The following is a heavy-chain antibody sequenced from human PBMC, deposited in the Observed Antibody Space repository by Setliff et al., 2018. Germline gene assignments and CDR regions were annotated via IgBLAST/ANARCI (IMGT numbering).Heavy chain of an antibody. CDR1: GYTFTSYA. CDR2: INAGNGNT. J-gene: IGHJ4*02. D-gene: IGHD2-15*01. CDR3: ARDSGPQRYYFDY. V-gene: IGHV1-3*01. Sequence: ASVKVSCKASGYTFTSYAMHWVRQAPGQRLEWMGWINAGNGNTKYSQKCQGRVTITRDTSASTAYMELSSLRSEDTAVYYCARDSGPQRYYFDYWGQGTLVTVSS.